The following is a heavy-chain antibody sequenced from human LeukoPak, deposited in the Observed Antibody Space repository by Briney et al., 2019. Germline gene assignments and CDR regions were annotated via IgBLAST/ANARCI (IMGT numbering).Heavy chain of an antibody. D-gene: IGHD2-15*01. Sequence: GGSLRLSCAASGFTFSSYWMSWVRQAPGKGLEWVANIKQDGCEKYYVDSVEGRFTISRDNAKNSLFLQMNSLRAEDTAVYYCARYCSGGSCLFYYYGMDVWGQGTTVAVSS. CDR3: ARYCSGGSCLFYYYGMDV. CDR1: GFTFSSYW. J-gene: IGHJ6*02. CDR2: IKQDGCEK. V-gene: IGHV3-7*01.